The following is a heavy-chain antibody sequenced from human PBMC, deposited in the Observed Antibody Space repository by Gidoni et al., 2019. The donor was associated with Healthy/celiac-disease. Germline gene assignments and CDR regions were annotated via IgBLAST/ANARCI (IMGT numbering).Heavy chain of an antibody. CDR2: IYYSGST. CDR3: ARCGLVVAATRPSYWFDP. J-gene: IGHJ5*02. D-gene: IGHD2-15*01. V-gene: IGHV4-39*01. Sequence: QLQLQESGPGLVKPSATLSLTCTVSGGSISSSSYYWGWIRQPPGKGLEWIGSIYYSGSTYYNPSIKSRVTISVATSKTQFSLKLSSVTAADTAVYYCARCGLVVAATRPSYWFDPWGQGTLVTVSS. CDR1: GGSISSSSYY.